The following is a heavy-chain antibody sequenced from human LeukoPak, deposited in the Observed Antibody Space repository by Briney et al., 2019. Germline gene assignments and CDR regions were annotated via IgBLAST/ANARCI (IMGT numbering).Heavy chain of an antibody. CDR2: IKPDGSEK. D-gene: IGHD2-15*01. Sequence: TGGSLRLSCVGSGFSFSDYRMNWVRQAPGKGLEWVANIKPDGSEKYYVDSVKGRFTISRDNAKNSLYLQMDSLRAEDSAVYYCARILAWGQGTLVTVSS. CDR3: ARILA. CDR1: GFSFSDYR. V-gene: IGHV3-7*03. J-gene: IGHJ5*02.